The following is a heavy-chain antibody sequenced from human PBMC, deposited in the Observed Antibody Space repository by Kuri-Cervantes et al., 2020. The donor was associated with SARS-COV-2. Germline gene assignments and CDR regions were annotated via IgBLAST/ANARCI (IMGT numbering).Heavy chain of an antibody. CDR1: GYTFTSYD. V-gene: IGHV1-8*01. CDR3: ARRFYGSSWHNYYYYGMDV. Sequence: ASLKVSCKASGYTFTSYDINWVRQATGQGLEWMGWMNPNSGNTGYAQKFQGRVTMTRNTSISTAYMELSSLRSEDTAVYYCARRFYGSSWHNYYYYGMDVWGLGTTVTVSS. D-gene: IGHD6-13*01. J-gene: IGHJ6*02. CDR2: MNPNSGNT.